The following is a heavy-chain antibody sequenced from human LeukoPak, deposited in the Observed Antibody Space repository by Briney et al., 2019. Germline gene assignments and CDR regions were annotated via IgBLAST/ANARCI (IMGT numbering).Heavy chain of an antibody. J-gene: IGHJ4*02. CDR2: INHSGST. CDR3: ARYRGSKWIQLGSPFDY. D-gene: IGHD5-18*01. Sequence: SETLSLTCAVYGGSFSGYYWSWIRQPPGKGLEWIGEINHSGSTNYNPSLKSRVTISVDTSKNQFSLKLSSVTAADTAVYYCARYRGSKWIQLGSPFDYWGQGTLVTVSS. V-gene: IGHV4-34*01. CDR1: GGSFSGYY.